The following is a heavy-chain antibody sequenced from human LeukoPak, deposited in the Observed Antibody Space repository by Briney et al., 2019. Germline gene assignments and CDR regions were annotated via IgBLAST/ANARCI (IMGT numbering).Heavy chain of an antibody. V-gene: IGHV3-11*01. Sequence: GGSLRLSCAASGFTFSDYYMSWIRQAPGKGLEWVSYISSSGSTIYYADSVKGRFTISRDNAKNSLYLQMNSLRAEDTAVYYCARHEPPLVVVVAAPLDYWGQGTLVTVSS. J-gene: IGHJ4*02. CDR3: ARHEPPLVVVVAAPLDY. CDR1: GFTFSDYY. D-gene: IGHD2-15*01. CDR2: ISSSGSTI.